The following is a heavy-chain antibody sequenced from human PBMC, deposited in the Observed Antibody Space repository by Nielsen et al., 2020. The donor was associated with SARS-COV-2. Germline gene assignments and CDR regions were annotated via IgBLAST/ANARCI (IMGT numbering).Heavy chain of an antibody. V-gene: IGHV4-59*08. CDR3: ARGLHYYDSSGYHFDY. D-gene: IGHD3-22*01. CDR2: IYYSGST. J-gene: IGHJ4*02. Sequence: SETLSLTCTVSGDSINSYYWTWIRQPPGKGLEWIGYIYYSGSTNYNPSLKSRVTISVDTSKNQFSLKLSSVTAADTAVYYCARGLHYYDSSGYHFDYWGQGTLVTVSS. CDR1: GDSINSYY.